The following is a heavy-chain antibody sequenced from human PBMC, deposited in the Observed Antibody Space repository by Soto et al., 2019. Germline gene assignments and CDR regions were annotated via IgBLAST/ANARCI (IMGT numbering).Heavy chain of an antibody. Sequence: QVQLVQSGAGVKKPGSSVKVSCKASGGTFSSYTISWVRQAPGQGLEWMGRIIPVLGKTNYAQKFQGRVTITADKSTSTYYMKQSSRSADDAAEYYCASPKPHRGYGGLFDHWGQGTLVTVSS. D-gene: IGHD3-10*01. V-gene: IGHV1-69*02. CDR1: GGTFSSYT. J-gene: IGHJ5*02. CDR2: IIPVLGKT. CDR3: ASPKPHRGYGGLFDH.